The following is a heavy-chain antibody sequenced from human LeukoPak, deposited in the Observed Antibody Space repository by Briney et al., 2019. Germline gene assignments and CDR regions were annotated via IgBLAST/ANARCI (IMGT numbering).Heavy chain of an antibody. D-gene: IGHD5-24*01. J-gene: IGHJ4*02. CDR1: GGSISSSSYY. CDR2: IYYSGST. Sequence: SETLSLTCTVSGGSISSSSYYWGWIRQPPGKGLEWIGSIYYSGSTYYNPSLKSRVTISVDTSKNQFSLKLSSVTAADTAVYYCARAGRWQTHFDYWGQGTLVTVSS. CDR3: ARAGRWQTHFDY. V-gene: IGHV4-39*07.